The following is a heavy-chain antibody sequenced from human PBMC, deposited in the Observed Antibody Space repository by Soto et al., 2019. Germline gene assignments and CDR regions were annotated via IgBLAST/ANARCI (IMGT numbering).Heavy chain of an antibody. CDR3: ARGLGLYYFDY. CDR1: GYTFTSYA. J-gene: IGHJ4*02. Sequence: QVQLVQSEAEVKNPGASVKVSCKASGYTFTSYAIHWVRQAPGQSLEWMGRLNAGNGNTKYSQQFQGRVTITRDTSASTAYRELSSLRSQNTAVNYCARGLGLYYFDYWDQGTLVTVSS. V-gene: IGHV1-3*01. D-gene: IGHD3-16*01. CDR2: LNAGNGNT.